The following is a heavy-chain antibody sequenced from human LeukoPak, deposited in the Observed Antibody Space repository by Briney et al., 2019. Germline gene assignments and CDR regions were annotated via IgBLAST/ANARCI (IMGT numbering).Heavy chain of an antibody. Sequence: GGSLRLSCEGSGFNFGGLSMSWVRQAPGKGLEWVSGVLSGGGSTYYGDAVKGRFTISRDNSRSTLYLQMNSLRAEDTAVYYCAKDAIYGDGYWEFDYWGQGTLVTVSS. D-gene: IGHD2-21*01. V-gene: IGHV3-23*01. J-gene: IGHJ4*02. CDR2: VLSGGGST. CDR3: AKDAIYGDGYWEFDY. CDR1: GFNFGGLS.